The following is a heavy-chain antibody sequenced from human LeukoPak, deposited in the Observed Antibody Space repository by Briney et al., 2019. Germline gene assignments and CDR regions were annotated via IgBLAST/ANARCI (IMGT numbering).Heavy chain of an antibody. CDR2: IRSKAYGGTT. D-gene: IGHD5-24*01. V-gene: IGHV3-49*04. J-gene: IGHJ4*02. CDR1: GFTFGDYA. CDR3: TREDGYNRRFDY. Sequence: GGSLRLSCTASGFTFGDYAMSWVRQAPGKGLEWVGFIRSKAYGGTTEYAASVKGRFTISRDDSKTIAYLQMNVLQTEDTADYYCTREDGYNRRFDYWGQGTLVTVSS.